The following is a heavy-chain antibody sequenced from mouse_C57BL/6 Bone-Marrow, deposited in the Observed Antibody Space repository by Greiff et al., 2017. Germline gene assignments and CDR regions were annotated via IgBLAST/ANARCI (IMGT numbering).Heavy chain of an antibody. CDR2: ISYDGSN. Sequence: EVQLQQSGPGIVKPSQSLSLTCSVTGYSITSGYYWNWIRQFPGNKLEWMGYISYDGSNNYNPSLKNRISITRDTSKNQFFLKLNSVTTEDTATYYCARGNWDVGAYWGQGTLVTVSA. CDR3: ARGNWDVGAY. CDR1: GYSITSGYY. D-gene: IGHD4-1*01. V-gene: IGHV3-6*01. J-gene: IGHJ3*01.